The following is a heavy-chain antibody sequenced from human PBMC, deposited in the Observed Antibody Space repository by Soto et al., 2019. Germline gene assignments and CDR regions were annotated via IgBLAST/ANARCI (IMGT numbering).Heavy chain of an antibody. J-gene: IGHJ4*02. CDR2: ISYDGSNK. D-gene: IGHD3-10*01. CDR3: AKDHSGSLY. V-gene: IGHV3-30*18. Sequence: GGSLRLSCAASGFTFSSYGMHWVRQAPGKGLEWVAVISYDGSNKYYADSVKGRFTISRDNSKNTLYLQMNSLRAEDTAVYYCAKDHSGSLYWGQGTLVTVSS. CDR1: GFTFSSYG.